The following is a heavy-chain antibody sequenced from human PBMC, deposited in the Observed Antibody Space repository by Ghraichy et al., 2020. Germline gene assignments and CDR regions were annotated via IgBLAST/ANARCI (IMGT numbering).Heavy chain of an antibody. CDR1: GFSFSSYA. CDR2: ISGSGGST. V-gene: IGHV3-23*01. D-gene: IGHD5-12*01. Sequence: SCAASGFSFSSYAMSWVRQAPGKGLEWVSGISGSGGSTYYADSVKGRFTISRNNSKNTLYLQMNSLRAEDTAVYYCAKGVATIRPARYFDYWGQGTLVTVSS. CDR3: AKGVATIRPARYFDY. J-gene: IGHJ4*02.